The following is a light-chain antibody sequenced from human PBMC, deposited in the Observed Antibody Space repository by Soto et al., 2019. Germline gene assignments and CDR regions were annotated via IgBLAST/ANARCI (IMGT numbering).Light chain of an antibody. CDR2: ATS. V-gene: IGKV3-15*01. J-gene: IGKJ3*01. CDR3: QQYNQWPLFT. Sequence: EIVMTQSPVTLSVSPGERATLSRRASQSVSSNVAWYQQRPGQAPRLLIYATSTRATGIPARFSGSGSGTEFTLTISSLQSEDFAVYYCQQYNQWPLFTFGPGTQLDI. CDR1: QSVSSN.